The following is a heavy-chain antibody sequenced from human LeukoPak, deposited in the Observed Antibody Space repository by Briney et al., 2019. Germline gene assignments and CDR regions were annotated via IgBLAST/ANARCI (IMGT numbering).Heavy chain of an antibody. V-gene: IGHV3-21*01. CDR3: ARGPGYYYGSGSYYNGEVFDY. J-gene: IGHJ4*02. CDR1: GFTFSSYS. CDR2: ISSSSSYI. D-gene: IGHD3-10*01. Sequence: GGSLRLSCAASGFTFSSYSMNWVRQAPGKGLEWVSSISSSSSYIYYADSVKGRFTISRDNAKNSLYLQMNSLRAEDTAVYYCARGPGYYYGSGSYYNGEVFDYWGQGTLVTVSS.